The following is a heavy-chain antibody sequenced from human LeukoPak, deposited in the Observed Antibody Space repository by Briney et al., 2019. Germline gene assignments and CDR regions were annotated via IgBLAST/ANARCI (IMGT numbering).Heavy chain of an antibody. CDR2: ISRISDYT. Sequence: GGSLRPSCVASGFSFSSYSMNWVRQAPGKGLEWVSSISRISDYTYYADSVKGRFTISRDNAKNSLYLQMNSLRAEDTAVYYCARVPADFWGQGTLVTVSS. V-gene: IGHV3-21*01. J-gene: IGHJ4*02. CDR3: ARVPADF. CDR1: GFSFSSYS.